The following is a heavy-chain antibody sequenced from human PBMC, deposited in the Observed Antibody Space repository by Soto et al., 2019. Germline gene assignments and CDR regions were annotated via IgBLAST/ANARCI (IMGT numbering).Heavy chain of an antibody. J-gene: IGHJ3*02. CDR1: GFTFSSYA. CDR3: AKPYYYDSSGHYPNDAFDI. D-gene: IGHD3-22*01. Sequence: GGSLRLSCAASGFTFSSYAMSWVRQAPGKGLEWVSAISGSGGSTYYADSVRGRFTISRDNSKNTLYLQMNSLRAEDTAVFYCAKPYYYDSSGHYPNDAFDIWGQGTMVTVS. CDR2: ISGSGGST. V-gene: IGHV3-23*01.